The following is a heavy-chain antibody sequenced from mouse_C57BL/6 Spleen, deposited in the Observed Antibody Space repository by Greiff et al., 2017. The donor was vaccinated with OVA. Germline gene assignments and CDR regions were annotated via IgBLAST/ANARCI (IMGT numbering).Heavy chain of an antibody. CDR3: ARGYGNHWYFDV. CDR1: GYSFTDYN. Sequence: EVKLMESGPELVKPGASVKISCKASGYSFTDYNMNWVKQSNGKSLEWIGVINPNYGTTSYNQKFKGKATLTVDQSSSTAYMQLNSLTSEDSAVYYCARGYGNHWYFDVWGTGTTVTVSS. J-gene: IGHJ1*03. V-gene: IGHV1-39*01. CDR2: INPNYGTT. D-gene: IGHD2-1*01.